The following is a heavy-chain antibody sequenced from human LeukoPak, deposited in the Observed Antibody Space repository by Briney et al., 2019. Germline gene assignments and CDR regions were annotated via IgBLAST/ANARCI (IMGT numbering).Heavy chain of an antibody. CDR2: IYYSGST. J-gene: IGHJ5*02. V-gene: IGHV4-59*08. CDR3: ARHEAEYYDILTGYVSNWFDP. Sequence: ASETLSLTCTVSGGSISSYYWSWIRQPPGKGLEWIGYIYYSGSTYYNPSLKSRVTISVDTSKNQFSLKLSSVTAADTAVYYCARHEAEYYDILTGYVSNWFDPWGQGTLVTVSS. D-gene: IGHD3-9*01. CDR1: GGSISSYY.